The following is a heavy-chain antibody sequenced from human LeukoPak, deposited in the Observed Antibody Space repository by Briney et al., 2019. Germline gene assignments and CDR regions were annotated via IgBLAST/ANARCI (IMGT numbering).Heavy chain of an antibody. J-gene: IGHJ5*02. CDR3: TRGDQSVT. CDR2: IKSKTYGETT. Sequence: NPGGSLRLSCAASGFTFSNDWMSWVRQAPGKGLEWVGRIKSKTYGETTDYAAPVKGRFTISRDDSKITLYLQMSSLKTEDTAVYYCTRGDQSVTWGQGTLVTVSS. D-gene: IGHD4-11*01. CDR1: GFTFSNDW. V-gene: IGHV3-15*01.